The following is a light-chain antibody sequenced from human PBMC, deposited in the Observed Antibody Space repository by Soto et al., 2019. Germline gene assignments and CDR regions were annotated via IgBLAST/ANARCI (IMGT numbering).Light chain of an antibody. J-gene: IGKJ2*01. V-gene: IGKV3-15*01. CDR3: QQYNNWPPGYT. CDR2: DAS. CDR1: QSISTN. Sequence: EIVLTQSPATLSVSPGERATLSCRASQSISTNLAWYQQKSGQAPSLLIYDASTRATGIPARFSGSGSGTEFTLNISSLQSEDFAVYYCQQYNNWPPGYTFGQGTKLEIK.